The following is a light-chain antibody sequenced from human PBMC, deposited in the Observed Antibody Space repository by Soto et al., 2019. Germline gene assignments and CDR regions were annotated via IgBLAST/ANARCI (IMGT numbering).Light chain of an antibody. V-gene: IGKV3-11*01. Sequence: TVLTQSQATLSLSPGERATLSCRASQSVSSYLAWYQQKPGQAPRLLIYEASNRATGIPARFSGSGSGTDFTLTISSLESEDSAVYYCQQRSYWPPYTFGQGTKVDI. CDR3: QQRSYWPPYT. CDR2: EAS. CDR1: QSVSSY. J-gene: IGKJ2*01.